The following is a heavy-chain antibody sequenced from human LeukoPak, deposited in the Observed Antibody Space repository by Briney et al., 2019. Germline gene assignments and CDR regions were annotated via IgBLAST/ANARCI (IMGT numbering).Heavy chain of an antibody. D-gene: IGHD3-10*01. CDR3: ARDYGSGSYYNTAY. Sequence: GGSLRLSCAASGFTFSSYWMSWVRQAPGKGLVWVSSISSSSNYIYYADSLKGRFTISRDNAKNSLYLQMNSLRAEDTAVYYCARDYGSGSYYNTAYWGQGTLVTVSS. J-gene: IGHJ4*02. CDR2: ISSSSNYI. CDR1: GFTFSSYW. V-gene: IGHV3-21*04.